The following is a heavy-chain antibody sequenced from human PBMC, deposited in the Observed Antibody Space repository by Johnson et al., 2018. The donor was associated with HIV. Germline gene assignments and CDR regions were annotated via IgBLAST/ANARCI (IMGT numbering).Heavy chain of an antibody. CDR1: GFTFSSYG. Sequence: VQLVESGGGVVQPGRSLRLSCVVTGFTFSSYGMHWVRQAPRKGLEWVSAISGSGGSTYYADSVKGRFTISRDNSKNTLYLQMNSLRAEDTAVYYCAKDPNSSSPSDIWGQGTMVTVSS. D-gene: IGHD6-6*01. CDR3: AKDPNSSSPSDI. J-gene: IGHJ3*02. CDR2: ISGSGGST. V-gene: IGHV3-23*04.